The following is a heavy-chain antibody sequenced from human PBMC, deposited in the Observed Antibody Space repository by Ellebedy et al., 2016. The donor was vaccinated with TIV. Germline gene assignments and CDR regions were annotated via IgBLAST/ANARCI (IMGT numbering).Heavy chain of an antibody. CDR1: GNTFTYRS. CDR3: ATSGGYSQPIDY. V-gene: IGHV1-45*02. D-gene: IGHD5-18*01. J-gene: IGHJ4*02. CDR2: ITPFNANT. Sequence: SVKVSXXPSGNTFTYRSLHWVRQAHGQALEWMGWITPFNANTNYAQKFKDRVTLIRDTSMNTAYMELSSLISEDTAMYYCATSGGYSQPIDYWGQGTLVTVSS.